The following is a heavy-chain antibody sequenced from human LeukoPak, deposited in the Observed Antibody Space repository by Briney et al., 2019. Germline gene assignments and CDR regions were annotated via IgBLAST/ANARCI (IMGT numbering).Heavy chain of an antibody. CDR3: ARDLAAAAGSAEYFQH. V-gene: IGHV1-69*13. Sequence: SVKVSCKASGGTFSSYAISWVRQAPGQGLEWMGGIIPIFGTANYAQKFQGRVTITADESTSTAYMELRSLRSDDTAVYYCARDLAAAAGSAEYFQHWGQGTLVTVSS. CDR1: GGTFSSYA. D-gene: IGHD6-13*01. CDR2: IIPIFGTA. J-gene: IGHJ1*01.